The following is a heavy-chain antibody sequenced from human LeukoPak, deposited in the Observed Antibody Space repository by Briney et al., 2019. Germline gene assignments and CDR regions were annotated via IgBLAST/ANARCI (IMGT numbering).Heavy chain of an antibody. CDR3: ARVRNYYDSSGFDY. Sequence: GGSLRLSCAASGFTFSSYSTNWVRQAPGKGLEWVSYISSSSSTIYYADSVKGRFTIPRDNAKNSLYLQMNSLRAGDTAVYYCARVRNYYDSSGFDYWGQGTLVTVSS. D-gene: IGHD3-22*01. J-gene: IGHJ4*02. CDR2: ISSSSSTI. CDR1: GFTFSSYS. V-gene: IGHV3-48*01.